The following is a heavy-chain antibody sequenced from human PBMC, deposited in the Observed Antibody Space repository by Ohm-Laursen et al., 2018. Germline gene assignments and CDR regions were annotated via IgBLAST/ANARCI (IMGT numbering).Heavy chain of an antibody. D-gene: IGHD1-1*01. Sequence: LFCAASGFTFGSDAMSWVRQAPGKGLEWVSAISGSGGSTYYADSVKGRFTISRDNSKNTLYLQMNSLRAEDTAVYYCAKGATGIPLYHFDYWGQGTLVTVSS. CDR2: ISGSGGST. V-gene: IGHV3-23*01. J-gene: IGHJ4*02. CDR3: AKGATGIPLYHFDY. CDR1: GFTFGSDA.